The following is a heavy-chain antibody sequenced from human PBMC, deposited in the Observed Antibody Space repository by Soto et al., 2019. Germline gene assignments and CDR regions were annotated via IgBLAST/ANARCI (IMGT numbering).Heavy chain of an antibody. CDR1: GYTFTSYG. J-gene: IGHJ3*02. CDR3: ARAPYSSGWYAFDI. D-gene: IGHD6-19*01. V-gene: IGHV1-18*01. Sequence: ASVKVSCKASGYTFTSYGISCVRQAPGQGLEWMGWISGNNGNTHYAQKLQGRVTMTTDTSTSTAYMELRSLRSDDTAVYYCARAPYSSGWYAFDIWGQGTMVTVSS. CDR2: ISGNNGNT.